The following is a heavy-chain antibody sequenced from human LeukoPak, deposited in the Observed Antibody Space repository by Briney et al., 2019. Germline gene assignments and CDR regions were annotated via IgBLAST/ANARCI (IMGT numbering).Heavy chain of an antibody. CDR1: GFTFSSYE. Sequence: GGSLRLSCAASGFTFSSYEMNWVGQAPGKGLEWVSYISSSGSTIYYADSVKGRFTISRDNAKNSLYLQMNSLRAEDTAVYYCVREVGYTGYYFDYWGQGTLVTVSS. V-gene: IGHV3-48*03. J-gene: IGHJ4*02. D-gene: IGHD5-12*01. CDR3: VREVGYTGYYFDY. CDR2: ISSSGSTI.